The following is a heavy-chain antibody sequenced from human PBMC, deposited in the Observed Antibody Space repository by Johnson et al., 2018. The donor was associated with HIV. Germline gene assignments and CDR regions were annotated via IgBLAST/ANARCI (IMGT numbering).Heavy chain of an antibody. D-gene: IGHD3-22*01. J-gene: IGHJ3*02. Sequence: VQLVESGGGLVQPGGSLRLSCAASGFTFSSYAMSWVRQAPGTGLAWVSGISWNSGSLGYADSVQARFTTSRANAKKPLYLQMTSLRAEDTALYYCAKDQGWAIRTYYYDSSAPSGAFDIWGQGTMVTVSS. CDR3: AKDQGWAIRTYYYDSSAPSGAFDI. CDR2: ISWNSGSL. V-gene: IGHV3-9*01. CDR1: GFTFSSYA.